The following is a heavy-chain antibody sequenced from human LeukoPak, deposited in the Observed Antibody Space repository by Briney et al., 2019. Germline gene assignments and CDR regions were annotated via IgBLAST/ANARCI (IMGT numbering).Heavy chain of an antibody. CDR3: ARPSRLTGMDV. CDR2: ISSSSSYI. D-gene: IGHD2-2*01. V-gene: IGHV3-21*01. J-gene: IGHJ6*04. CDR1: GFTFSSYS. Sequence: GGSLRLSCAASGFTFSSYSMNWVRQAPGKGLEWVSSISSSSSYIYYADSVKGRFTISRVNAKNSLYLQMNSLRAEDTAVYYCARPSRLTGMDVWGKGTTVTVSS.